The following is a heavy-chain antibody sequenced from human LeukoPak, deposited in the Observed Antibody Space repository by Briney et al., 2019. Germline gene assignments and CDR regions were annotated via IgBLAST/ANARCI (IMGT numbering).Heavy chain of an antibody. V-gene: IGHV3-23*01. CDR1: RFPPRKYA. Sequence: PGGSLRLSCVGSRFPPRKYAMSWVRQAPGKGLEWVSGISGSGGSKYYADSVRGRFTISRDNSKDTLFLQMSSLRADDTAKYYCAKEPVPFLEWHFDNWGQGTLVIVSS. CDR3: AKEPVPFLEWHFDN. CDR2: ISGSGGSK. D-gene: IGHD3-3*01. J-gene: IGHJ4*02.